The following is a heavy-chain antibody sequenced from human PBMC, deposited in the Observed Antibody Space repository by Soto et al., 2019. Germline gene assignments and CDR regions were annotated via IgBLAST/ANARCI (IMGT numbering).Heavy chain of an antibody. CDR1: GGSISSYY. Sequence: PSETLSLTCTVSGGSISSYYWSWIRQPPGKGLEWIGNIYYSGSTNYNPSLKSRVTISVDTSKNQFSLKLSSVTAADTAVYYCARHSGSYYPRIGMDVWGQGTTVTVSS. CDR2: IYYSGST. CDR3: ARHSGSYYPRIGMDV. V-gene: IGHV4-59*08. D-gene: IGHD1-26*01. J-gene: IGHJ6*02.